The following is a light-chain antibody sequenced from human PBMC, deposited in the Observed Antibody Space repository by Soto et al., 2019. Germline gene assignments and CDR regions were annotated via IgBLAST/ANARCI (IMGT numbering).Light chain of an antibody. V-gene: IGLV2-14*01. Sequence: QSALTQPASVSGSPGQSITISCTGTSSDVGGYNYVSWYQQHPGKAPKLMIYEVSNRPSGVSNRFSGSKSGNTASLTISGLQAEDEADYYCSSYTSSSTQGVFGGGTMLTVL. CDR1: SSDVGGYNY. CDR2: EVS. J-gene: IGLJ2*01. CDR3: SSYTSSSTQGV.